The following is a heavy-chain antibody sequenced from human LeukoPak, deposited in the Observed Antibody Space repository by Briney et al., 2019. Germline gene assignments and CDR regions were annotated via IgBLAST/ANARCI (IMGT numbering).Heavy chain of an antibody. CDR2: IKEDGSER. V-gene: IGHV3-7*01. J-gene: IGHJ4*02. D-gene: IGHD5-12*01. Sequence: GGSLRLSCATSGFTFSSYWMTWVRQAPGKGLEWVANIKEDGSERNYVDSVKGRFTISRDNAYNSLYLQMNSLRAEDTAVYYCVRDGGSTGLDLLDYWGQGTLVTVS. CDR3: VRDGGSTGLDLLDY. CDR1: GFTFSSYW.